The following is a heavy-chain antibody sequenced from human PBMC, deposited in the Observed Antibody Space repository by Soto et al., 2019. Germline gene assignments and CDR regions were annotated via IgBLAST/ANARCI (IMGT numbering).Heavy chain of an antibody. D-gene: IGHD2-15*01. Sequence: PGGSLRLSCAASGFTFSSYGMHWVRQAPGKGLEWVAVIWYDGSNKYYADYVKGRFTISRDNSKNTLYLQMNSLRAEDTAVYYCARDPVSAGYCSGGSCFDDAFDIWGQGTMVTVSS. V-gene: IGHV3-33*01. CDR1: GFTFSSYG. CDR2: IWYDGSNK. CDR3: ARDPVSAGYCSGGSCFDDAFDI. J-gene: IGHJ3*02.